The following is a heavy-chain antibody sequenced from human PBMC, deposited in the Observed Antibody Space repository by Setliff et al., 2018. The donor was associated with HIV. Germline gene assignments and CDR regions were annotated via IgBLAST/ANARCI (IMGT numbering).Heavy chain of an antibody. D-gene: IGHD1-1*01. CDR1: GFNFTNYY. CDR2: INASGDKT. J-gene: IGHJ4*02. V-gene: IGHV1-46*01. Sequence: GASVKVSCKASGFNFTNYYIHWVRQAPGEGLEWVGVINASGDKTNYAQKFQGRLIITKDTSTSTVYMELSSLRREDTAVYYCASARIPTGGTSTSLDFWGQGALVTVSS. CDR3: ASARIPTGGTSTSLDF.